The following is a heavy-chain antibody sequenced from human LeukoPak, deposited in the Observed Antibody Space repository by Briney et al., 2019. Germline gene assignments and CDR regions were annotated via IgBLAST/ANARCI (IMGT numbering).Heavy chain of an antibody. CDR1: GFTFSSYS. D-gene: IGHD2/OR15-2a*01. CDR2: ISSSSSYI. Sequence: GGSLRLSCAASGFTFSSYSMNWVCQAPGKGLEWVSSISSSSSYIYYADSVKGRFTISRDNAKNTVYLQMRNLRVEHTAVYYCAKVVAGNIDYYFDYWGQGILVAVSS. J-gene: IGHJ4*02. CDR3: AKVVAGNIDYYFDY. V-gene: IGHV3-21*04.